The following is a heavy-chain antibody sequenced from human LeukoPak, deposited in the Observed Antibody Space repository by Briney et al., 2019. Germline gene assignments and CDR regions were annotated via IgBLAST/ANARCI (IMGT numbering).Heavy chain of an antibody. CDR1: GGSISSGDYY. V-gene: IGHV4-30-4*01. CDR3: AREGYDSSGYYDHKYYFDY. D-gene: IGHD3-22*01. CDR2: IYYSGST. Sequence: SETLSLTCTVSGGSISSGDYYWSWIRQPPGKGLEWIGYIYYSGSTYYNPSLKSRVTISVDTSKNQFSLKLSSVTAADTAVYYRAREGYDSSGYYDHKYYFDYWGQGTLVTVSS. J-gene: IGHJ4*02.